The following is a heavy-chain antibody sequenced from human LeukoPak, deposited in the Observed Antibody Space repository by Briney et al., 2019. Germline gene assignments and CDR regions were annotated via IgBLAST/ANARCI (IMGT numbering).Heavy chain of an antibody. CDR1: GYSISSGYY. CDR2: IYYSGST. Sequence: SETLSLTCAVSGYSISSGYYWGWIRQPPGKGLEWIGSIYYSGSTYYNPSLKSRVTISVDTSKNQFSLKLSSVTAADTAVYYCARHSPLKNAFDIWGQGTMVTVSS. J-gene: IGHJ3*02. V-gene: IGHV4-38-2*01. CDR3: ARHSPLKNAFDI.